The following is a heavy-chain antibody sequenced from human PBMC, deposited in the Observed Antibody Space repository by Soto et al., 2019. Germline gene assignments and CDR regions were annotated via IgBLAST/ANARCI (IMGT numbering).Heavy chain of an antibody. J-gene: IGHJ3*02. D-gene: IGHD6-19*01. CDR3: ATVVTSSGWYRAFDI. CDR1: GYTLTELS. Sequence: ASVKVSCKVSGYTLTELSMHWVRQAPGKGLEWMGGFDPEDGETIYAQKFQGRVTMTEDTSTDTAYMEMSSLRSEDTAVYYCATVVTSSGWYRAFDIWGQGTMVTVSS. V-gene: IGHV1-24*01. CDR2: FDPEDGET.